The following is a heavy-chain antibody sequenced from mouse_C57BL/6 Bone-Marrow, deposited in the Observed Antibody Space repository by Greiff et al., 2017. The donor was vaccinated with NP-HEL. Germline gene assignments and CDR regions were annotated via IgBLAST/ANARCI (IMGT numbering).Heavy chain of an antibody. J-gene: IGHJ2*01. CDR3: ARVEGYGNYNY. CDR1: GYSFTSYY. V-gene: IGHV1-66*01. CDR2: IYPGSGNT. D-gene: IGHD2-1*01. Sequence: VKLQESGPELVKPGASVKISCKASGYSFTSYYIHWVKQRPGQGLEWIGWIYPGSGNTKYNEKFKGKATLTADTSSSTAYMQLSSLTSEDSAVYYCARVEGYGNYNYWGQGTTLTVSS.